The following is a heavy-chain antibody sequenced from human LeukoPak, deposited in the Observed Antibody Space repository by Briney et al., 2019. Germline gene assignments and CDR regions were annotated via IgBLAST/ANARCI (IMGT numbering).Heavy chain of an antibody. J-gene: IGHJ4*02. CDR1: GASISSASHY. CDR2: IFYSGST. CDR3: TRRCSGWFGLIYFEY. Sequence: SETLSLTCTVSGASISSASHYWGWIRQPPGKGLEWIGNIFYSGSTYYNPSLKSRVTISVDTSKNQFSLKLSSVTAADTAVYYCTRRCSGWFGLIYFEYWGQGTLVTVSS. V-gene: IGHV4-39*07. D-gene: IGHD6-19*01.